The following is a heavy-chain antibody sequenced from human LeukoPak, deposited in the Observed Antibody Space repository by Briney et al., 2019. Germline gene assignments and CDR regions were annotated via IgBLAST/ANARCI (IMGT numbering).Heavy chain of an antibody. CDR1: GFTFFSYE. CDR3: VRGYSYGYRFDY. V-gene: IGHV3-48*03. J-gene: IGHJ4*02. Sequence: GGSLRLSCAASGFTFFSYEMNWVRQAPGKGLEWVSYISSSGSTIYYADSVKGRFTISRDNAKNSLYLQMNSLRAEDTALYYCVRGYSYGYRFDYWGQGTLVTVSS. CDR2: ISSSGSTI. D-gene: IGHD5-18*01.